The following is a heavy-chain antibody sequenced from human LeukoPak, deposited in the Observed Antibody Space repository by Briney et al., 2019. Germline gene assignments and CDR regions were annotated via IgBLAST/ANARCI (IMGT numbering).Heavy chain of an antibody. CDR1: GYMFTSYG. CDR3: ARAPVLWWEGRLEEGSFDY. Sequence: ASVKVSCKASGYMFTSYGISWVRQAPGQGLEWMGWISAYNGNTNYAQKLQGRVTMTTDTSTTTAYMELRSLRSDDTAVYYCARAPVLWWEGRLEEGSFDYWGQGTLVTVSS. J-gene: IGHJ4*02. D-gene: IGHD2-21*01. V-gene: IGHV1-18*01. CDR2: ISAYNGNT.